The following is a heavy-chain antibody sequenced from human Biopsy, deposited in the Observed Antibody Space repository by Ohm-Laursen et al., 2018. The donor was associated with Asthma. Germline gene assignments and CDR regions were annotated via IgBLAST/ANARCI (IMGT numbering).Heavy chain of an antibody. CDR3: ARTFHFWSPYHAEHYQL. J-gene: IGHJ1*01. D-gene: IGHD3-3*02. V-gene: IGHV3-7*01. CDR2: IKHDGTEK. CDR1: GFSFSNYG. Sequence: SLRLSCAAPGFSFSNYGMHWVRQVPGKGLEWVANIKHDGTEKNHVDSLKGRFTISRDNAKNSLYLQMNSLRAEDTAVYYCARTFHFWSPYHAEHYQLWGQGTLVTVPS.